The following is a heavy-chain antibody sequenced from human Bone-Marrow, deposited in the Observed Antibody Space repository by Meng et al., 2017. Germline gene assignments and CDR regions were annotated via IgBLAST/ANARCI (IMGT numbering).Heavy chain of an antibody. CDR3: ARGPIPVAGRLDY. V-gene: IGHV3-30*04. J-gene: IGHJ4*02. CDR2: ISYDGRYK. CDR1: GYTFSNYA. Sequence: SCKASGYTFSNYAMHWVRQAPGQGLEWVSLISYDGRYKYYADSVKGRFTISRDNSKKTLYLQMNSLRAEDTAVYFCARGPIPVAGRLDYWGQGTMVTVSS. D-gene: IGHD6-19*01.